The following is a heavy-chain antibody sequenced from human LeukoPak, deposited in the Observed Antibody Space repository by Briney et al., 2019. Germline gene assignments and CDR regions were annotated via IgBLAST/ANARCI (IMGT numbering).Heavy chain of an antibody. CDR3: AKASGSVGYYFDY. Sequence: SGGSLRLSCAASGFTFSIYAMSWVRQAPGKGLEWVSAISGSGGSTYYADSVKGRFTISRDNSKNTLYLQMNSLRAEDTAVYYCAKASGSVGYYFDYWGQGTLVTVSS. V-gene: IGHV3-23*01. CDR1: GFTFSIYA. D-gene: IGHD1-26*01. J-gene: IGHJ4*02. CDR2: ISGSGGST.